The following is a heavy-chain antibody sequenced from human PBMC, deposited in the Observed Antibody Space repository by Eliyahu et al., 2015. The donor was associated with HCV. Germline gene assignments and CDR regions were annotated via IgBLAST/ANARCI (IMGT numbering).Heavy chain of an antibody. D-gene: IGHD1-14*01. CDR3: ASFETGKYNWFDP. V-gene: IGHV3-21*01. CDR1: XFXFSSYS. CDR2: ISSSSSYI. J-gene: IGHJ5*02. Sequence: EVQLVESGGGLVXPGGSLRLSCXASXFXFSSYSMNWVRQAPRKGLEWVSSISSSSSYIYYADSVKGRFTISRDNAKNSLYLQMNSLRAEDTAVYYCASFETGKYNWFDPWGQGTLVTVSS.